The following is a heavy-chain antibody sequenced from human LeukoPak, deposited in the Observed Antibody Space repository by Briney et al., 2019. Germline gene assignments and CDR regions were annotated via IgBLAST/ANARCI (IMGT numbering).Heavy chain of an antibody. CDR3: AKSMVSGSSHWYFDL. J-gene: IGHJ2*01. D-gene: IGHD3-10*01. CDR2: ISWDGGST. CDR1: GFTFSNYW. Sequence: PGGSVRLSCAASGFTFSNYWMNWVRQAPGKGLEWVSLISWDGGSTYYADSVKGRFTISRDNSKNSLYLQMNSLRTEDTALYYCAKSMVSGSSHWYFDLWGRGTLVTVSS. V-gene: IGHV3-43*01.